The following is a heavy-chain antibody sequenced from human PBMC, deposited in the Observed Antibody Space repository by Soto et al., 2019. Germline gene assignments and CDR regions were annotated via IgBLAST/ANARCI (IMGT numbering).Heavy chain of an antibody. D-gene: IGHD3-22*01. Sequence: SETLSLTCTVSGGSISSGGYYWIWIRQHPGKGLEWIGYIYYSGSTYYNPSLKSRVTISVDTSKNQFSLKLSSVTAADTAVYYCARDLGGNYYDSSGFNWFDPWGQGTLVTVSS. V-gene: IGHV4-31*03. CDR1: GGSISSGGYY. CDR2: IYYSGST. CDR3: ARDLGGNYYDSSGFNWFDP. J-gene: IGHJ5*02.